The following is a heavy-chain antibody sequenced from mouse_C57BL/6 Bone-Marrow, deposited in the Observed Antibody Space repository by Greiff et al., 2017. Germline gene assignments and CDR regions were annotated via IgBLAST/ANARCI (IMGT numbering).Heavy chain of an antibody. J-gene: IGHJ3*01. CDR2: ISDGGSYT. V-gene: IGHV5-4*03. Sequence: EVKLMESGGGLVKPGGSLKLSCAASGFTFSSYAMSWVRQTPEKRLEWVATISDGGSYTYYPDNVKGRFTISRDNAKNNLYLQMSHLKSEDTAMYYCARVYDGYYGRAYWGQGTLVTVSA. D-gene: IGHD2-3*01. CDR3: ARVYDGYYGRAY. CDR1: GFTFSSYA.